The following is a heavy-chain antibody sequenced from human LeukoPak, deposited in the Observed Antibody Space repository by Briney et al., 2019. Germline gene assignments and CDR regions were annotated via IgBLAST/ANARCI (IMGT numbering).Heavy chain of an antibody. CDR3: ARNGGRAAAGRGWVDY. D-gene: IGHD6-13*01. J-gene: IGHJ4*02. V-gene: IGHV3-33*01. CDR2: IWYDGSNR. CDR1: GFTFSSYG. Sequence: RSLRLSCAASGFTFSSYGMHWVRQAPGKGLEWVAVIWYDGSNRYYADSVKGRFTISRDNSKNTLYLQMNSLRAEDTAVYYCARNGGRAAAGRGWVDYWGQGTLVTVSS.